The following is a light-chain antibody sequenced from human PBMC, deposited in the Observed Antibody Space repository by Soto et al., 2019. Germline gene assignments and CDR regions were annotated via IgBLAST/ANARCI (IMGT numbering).Light chain of an antibody. CDR1: QTVFSKY. CDR3: QHYNSYSEA. Sequence: LSPGERATLSFRATQTVFSKYIGWYQQKPGQAPRRLIFGASIRATGIPDRFSGSGSGTEFTLTISSLQPDDFATYYCQHYNSYSEAFGQGTKVDI. V-gene: IGKV3-20*01. CDR2: GAS. J-gene: IGKJ1*01.